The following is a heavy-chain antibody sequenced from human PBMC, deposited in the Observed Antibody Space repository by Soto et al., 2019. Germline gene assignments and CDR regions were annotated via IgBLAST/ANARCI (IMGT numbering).Heavy chain of an antibody. CDR1: GYTFSNYD. J-gene: IGHJ4*02. V-gene: IGHV1-8*01. D-gene: IGHD3-10*01. CDR3: AKVSRKGSAIDFDY. Sequence: QVQLVQSGAELKKPGASVKVSCKASGYTFSNYDMNWVRQATGQGPEWIGWVNPNNGDTGYAQKFQGRVTLTTDISTTTAYMELTSLRAEDTAIYYCAKVSRKGSAIDFDYWGQGPLITGSS. CDR2: VNPNNGDT.